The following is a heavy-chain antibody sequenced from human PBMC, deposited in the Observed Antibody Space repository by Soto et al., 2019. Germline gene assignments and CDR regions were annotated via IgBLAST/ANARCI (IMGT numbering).Heavy chain of an antibody. V-gene: IGHV3-15*01. D-gene: IGHD3-16*01. Sequence: PGGSLRLSCAASGFTFGGAWMSWARQAPGKGLEWVGRIRSKGDGGTTEYAAPVKDRFIISRDDSKNTVYLQMNSLKTEDTAVYYCYTFYGSGIWGQGTRVTVSS. J-gene: IGHJ3*02. CDR1: GFTFGGAW. CDR2: IRSKGDGGTT. CDR3: YTFYGSGI.